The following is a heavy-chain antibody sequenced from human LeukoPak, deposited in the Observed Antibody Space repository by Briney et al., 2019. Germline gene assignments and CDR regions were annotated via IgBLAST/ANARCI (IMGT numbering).Heavy chain of an antibody. V-gene: IGHV2-5*02. J-gene: IGHJ4*02. D-gene: IGHD6-25*01. CDR2: IYWDDDK. CDR1: GFSLSTSGVD. CDR3: AQLYGYYYFDY. Sequence: SGPTLVKPTQTLTLTCTFSGFSLSTSGVDVGWIRRPPGKALEWLAVIYWDDDKRYNPSLKTRLTITKDTSKNQVVLKMTNMDPVDTATYYCAQLYGYYYFDYWGQGTLVTVSS.